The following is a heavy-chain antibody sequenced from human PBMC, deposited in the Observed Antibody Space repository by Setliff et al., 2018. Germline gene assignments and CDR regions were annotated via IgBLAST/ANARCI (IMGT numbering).Heavy chain of an antibody. CDR1: GGSITSSY. D-gene: IGHD5-12*01. V-gene: IGHV4-4*07. CDR2: VYINGGT. J-gene: IGHJ6*02. CDR3: ARDQWVRSPPLSFSYGMDV. Sequence: KASETLSLTCTVSGGSITSSYYWSWIRQPAGKGLEWIGRVYINGGTNYNPSLTSRVTISLDTSKNQFSLKLTSVTAADTAVYYCARDQWVRSPPLSFSYGMDVWGQGTTVTVSS.